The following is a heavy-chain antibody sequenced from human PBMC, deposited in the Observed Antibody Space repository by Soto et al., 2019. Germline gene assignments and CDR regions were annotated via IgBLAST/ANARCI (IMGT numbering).Heavy chain of an antibody. CDR3: TTSIAVAVAEYFQH. Sequence: PGGSLRLSCAASGFTFSNAWMSWVRQAPGKGLEWVGRIKSKTDGGTTDYAAPVKGRFTISRDDSKNTLYLQMNSLKTEDTAVYYCTTSIAVAVAEYFQHWGQGTLVTVSS. J-gene: IGHJ1*01. CDR1: GFTFSNAW. V-gene: IGHV3-15*01. CDR2: IKSKTDGGTT. D-gene: IGHD6-19*01.